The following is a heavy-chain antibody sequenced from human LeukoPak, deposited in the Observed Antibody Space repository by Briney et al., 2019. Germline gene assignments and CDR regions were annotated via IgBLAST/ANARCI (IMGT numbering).Heavy chain of an antibody. J-gene: IGHJ5*02. D-gene: IGHD6-19*01. V-gene: IGHV3-21*01. CDR3: ARGAVAGTRWFGP. Sequence: GGSLRLSCAASGFTFSSYSMNWVRQAPGKGLEWVSSISSSSSYIYYADSVKGRFTISRDNAKNSLYLQMNSLRAEDTAVYYCARGAVAGTRWFGPWGQGTLVTVSS. CDR1: GFTFSSYS. CDR2: ISSSSSYI.